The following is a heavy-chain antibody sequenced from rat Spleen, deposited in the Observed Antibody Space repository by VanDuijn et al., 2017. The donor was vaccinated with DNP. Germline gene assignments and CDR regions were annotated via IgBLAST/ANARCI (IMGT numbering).Heavy chain of an antibody. Sequence: EVQLVESGGGLVQPGRSLKLSCAASGFTFSAYYVAWVRQAPAKGLEWVAYIGSPAYAPYYTDSVKGRFTISRDNARNTLYLQMNSLRSEDMATYYCVRWNSGHFDYWGQGVMVTVSS. CDR3: VRWNSGHFDY. D-gene: IGHD4-3*01. V-gene: IGHV5-22*01. CDR2: IGSPAYAP. J-gene: IGHJ2*01. CDR1: GFTFSAYY.